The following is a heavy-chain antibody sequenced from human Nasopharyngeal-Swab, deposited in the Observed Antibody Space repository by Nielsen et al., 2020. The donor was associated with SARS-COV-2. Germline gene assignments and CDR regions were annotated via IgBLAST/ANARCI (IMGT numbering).Heavy chain of an antibody. CDR2: IYHSGST. D-gene: IGHD6-13*01. CDR1: GFTFSSYSM. CDR3: ARFISQAGSFDY. Sequence: GSLRLSCAASGFTFSSYSMNWVRQPPGKGLEWIGEIYHSGSTNYNPSLKSRVTISVDKSKNQFSLKLSSVTAADTAVYYCARFISQAGSFDYWGQGTLVTVSS. J-gene: IGHJ4*02. V-gene: IGHV4-4*02.